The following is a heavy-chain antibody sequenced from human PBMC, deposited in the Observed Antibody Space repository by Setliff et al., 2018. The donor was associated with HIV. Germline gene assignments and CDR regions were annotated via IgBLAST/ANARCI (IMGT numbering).Heavy chain of an antibody. CDR3: ARDPHYFDTSGHYSWFYFDY. V-gene: IGHV4-38-2*02. Sequence: SETLSLTCAVSGYSISSNYYWGWIRQSPGRGLEWIGSISSSGSTTYHPSLRSRVTVSAATSKNQFSLKLTSVSAADTAVYFCARDPHYFDTSGHYSWFYFDYWGQGTLVTVSS. J-gene: IGHJ4*02. D-gene: IGHD3-22*01. CDR1: GYSISSNYY. CDR2: ISSSGST.